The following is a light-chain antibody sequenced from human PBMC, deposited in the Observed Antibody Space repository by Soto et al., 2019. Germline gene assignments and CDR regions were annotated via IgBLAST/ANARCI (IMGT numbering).Light chain of an antibody. CDR3: CSYAGSSTPYV. J-gene: IGLJ1*01. CDR2: EVS. V-gene: IGLV2-23*02. CDR1: SSDVGSYNL. Sequence: QSVLTQPASVSGSPGQSITISCTGTSSDVGSYNLVSWYQQHPGKAPKLMICEVSKRPSGVSNRFSGSKSGNTASLTISGLQAEDEADYYCCSYAGSSTPYVFGTGTKPPS.